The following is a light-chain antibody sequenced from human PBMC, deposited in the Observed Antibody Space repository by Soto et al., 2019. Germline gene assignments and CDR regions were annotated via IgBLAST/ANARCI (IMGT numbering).Light chain of an antibody. CDR3: QQYDNWPPHT. Sequence: EIVMTQSPATLSVSPGERATLSCRASQSISSSLAWYQQKHGQAPRLLIYGASTRATGIPARFSGSGSGTEFTLTINSLQSEDFAVYYCQQYDNWPPHTFGQGTKLEIK. J-gene: IGKJ2*01. CDR2: GAS. V-gene: IGKV3-15*01. CDR1: QSISSS.